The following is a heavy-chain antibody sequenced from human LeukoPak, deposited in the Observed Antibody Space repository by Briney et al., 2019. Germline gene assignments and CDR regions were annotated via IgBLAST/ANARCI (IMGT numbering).Heavy chain of an antibody. CDR1: GYTFTSYG. V-gene: IGHV1-18*01. Sequence: ASVKVSFKASGYTFTSYGISWVRQAPGQGLEWMGWISAYNGNTNYAQKLQGRVTMTTDTSTSTAYMELRSLRSDDTAVYYCARSGSGSYYNEGIDYWGQGTLVTVSS. CDR2: ISAYNGNT. J-gene: IGHJ4*02. D-gene: IGHD3-10*01. CDR3: ARSGSGSYYNEGIDY.